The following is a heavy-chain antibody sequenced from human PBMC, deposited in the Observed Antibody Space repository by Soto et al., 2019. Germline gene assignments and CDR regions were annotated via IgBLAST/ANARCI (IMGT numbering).Heavy chain of an antibody. V-gene: IGHV3-21*01. CDR2: ISSSSFSI. CDR1: GFTFSSYS. D-gene: IGHD6-6*01. Sequence: GGSLRLSCAASGFTFSSYSMHWVRQAPGKGLEWVSSISSSSFSINYADSVKGRFSISRDNAQNSLHLQMSNLRAEDTAVYYCARNESSNIYGMDVWGQGTTVTVSS. J-gene: IGHJ6*02. CDR3: ARNESSNIYGMDV.